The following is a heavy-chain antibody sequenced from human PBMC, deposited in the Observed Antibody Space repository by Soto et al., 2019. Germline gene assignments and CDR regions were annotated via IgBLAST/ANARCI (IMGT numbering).Heavy chain of an antibody. CDR3: TRGRPPRY. Sequence: ASETLSLTCAVSGESFSGYYWSWIRQSPGKGLEWIGDIDHTGTTHYNPSLKNRVTILVDRSKKHFSLTLTSVTTADTAEYFCTRGRPPRYWGQGTPVTVSS. CDR2: IDHTGTT. V-gene: IGHV4-34*01. CDR1: GESFSGYY. J-gene: IGHJ4*02.